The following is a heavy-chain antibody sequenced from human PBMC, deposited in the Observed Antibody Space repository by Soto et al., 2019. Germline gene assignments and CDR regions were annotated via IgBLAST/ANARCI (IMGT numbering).Heavy chain of an antibody. CDR2: ISGSGGTT. CDR1: GFTFSSYA. V-gene: IGHV3-23*01. J-gene: IGHJ4*02. CDR3: AKFFVETGGSSGWPWSFHY. Sequence: EVQLLESGGGLVQPGRSPRLSCAASGFTFSSYAMSWVRQAPGQGLDWVSAISGSGGTTYYADSVKGRFTISRDNSKNTLSLQMNSLRAEDTAVYYCAKFFVETGGSSGWPWSFHYWGQGTLVTVSS. D-gene: IGHD6-25*01.